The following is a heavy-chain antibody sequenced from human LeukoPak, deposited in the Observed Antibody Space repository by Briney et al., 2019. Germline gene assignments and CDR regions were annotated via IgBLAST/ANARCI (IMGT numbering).Heavy chain of an antibody. Sequence: GGSLRLSCAASGFTFSSYSMNWVRQAPGKGLEWVSSISSSSSYIYYADSVKGRFTISRDNAKNSLYLQMNSLRAEDTAVYYCARDLPGGVVPAASDYWGQGTLVTVSS. CDR1: GFTFSSYS. V-gene: IGHV3-21*01. CDR2: ISSSSSYI. CDR3: ARDLPGGVVPAASDY. D-gene: IGHD2-2*01. J-gene: IGHJ4*02.